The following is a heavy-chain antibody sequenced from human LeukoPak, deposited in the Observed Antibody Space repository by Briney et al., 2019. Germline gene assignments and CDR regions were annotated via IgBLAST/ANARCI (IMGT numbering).Heavy chain of an antibody. CDR2: IYHSGST. CDR1: GGSISSGGYS. CDR3: ARAAAGTVNWYFDL. D-gene: IGHD6-13*01. J-gene: IGHJ2*01. V-gene: IGHV4-30-2*01. Sequence: SQTLSLTCAVSGGSISSGGYSWSWIRQPPGKGLEWIGYIYHSGSTYYNPSLKSRVTISVDRSNNQFSLKLSSVTAADTAVYYCARAAAGTVNWYFDLWGRGTLVTVSS.